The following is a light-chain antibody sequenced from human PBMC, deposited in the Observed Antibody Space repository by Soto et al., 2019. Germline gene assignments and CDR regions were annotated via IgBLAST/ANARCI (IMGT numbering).Light chain of an antibody. J-gene: IGKJ1*01. V-gene: IGKV3-15*01. CDR1: QSVSLS. CDR2: GAS. CDR3: QQYNKWPQT. Sequence: EVVLTQSPATLSVSLGDSATLSCRASQSVSLSLAWFQMRPGQPPRPLIYGASTRATDIPPSFTGSGSGTEFTLTISSLQSEDIAVYYCQQYNKWPQTFGQGTKVDIK.